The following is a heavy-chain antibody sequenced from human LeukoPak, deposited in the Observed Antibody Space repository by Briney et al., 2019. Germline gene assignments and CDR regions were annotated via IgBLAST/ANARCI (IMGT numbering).Heavy chain of an antibody. CDR1: GYSFSSYW. J-gene: IGHJ4*02. Sequence: GESLKISCKGSGYSFSSYWIGWVRQMPGKGLEWVGIIYPDDSDTRYSPSFQGQVTISVDKSISTAYLQWSSLKASDTAMYYCARRQGCSNTACPPDYWGQGTLVTVSS. CDR2: IYPDDSDT. V-gene: IGHV5-51*01. CDR3: ARRQGCSNTACPPDY. D-gene: IGHD2-2*01.